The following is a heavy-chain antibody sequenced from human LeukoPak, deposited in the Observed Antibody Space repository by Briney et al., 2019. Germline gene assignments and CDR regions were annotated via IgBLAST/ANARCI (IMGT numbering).Heavy chain of an antibody. Sequence: ASVKVSCKVSGYTLTELSMHLVRQAPGKGLEWMGGFDPEDGETIYAQKFQGRVTMTEDTSTDTAYMELSSLRSEDTAVYYCAIATLYQLLFWRDPWGQGTLVTVSS. CDR3: AIATLYQLLFWRDP. CDR2: FDPEDGET. V-gene: IGHV1-24*01. CDR1: GYTLTELS. D-gene: IGHD2-2*01. J-gene: IGHJ5*02.